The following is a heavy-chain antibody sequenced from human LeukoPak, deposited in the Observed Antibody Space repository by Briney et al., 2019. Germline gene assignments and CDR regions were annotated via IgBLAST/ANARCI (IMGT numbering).Heavy chain of an antibody. Sequence: GASVKVSCKASGYTFTSYYMHWVRQAPGQGLEWMGIINPSGGSTSYAQKFQGRVTMTRDMSTSTVYMELSSLRSEDTAVYYCAREGENSGGSCYSGGCRGDLDYWGQGTLVTVSS. D-gene: IGHD2-15*01. J-gene: IGHJ4*02. V-gene: IGHV1-46*01. CDR2: INPSGGST. CDR3: AREGENSGGSCYSGGCRGDLDY. CDR1: GYTFTSYY.